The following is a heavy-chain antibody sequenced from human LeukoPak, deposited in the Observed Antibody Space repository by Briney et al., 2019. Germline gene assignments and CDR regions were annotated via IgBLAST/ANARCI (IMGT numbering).Heavy chain of an antibody. CDR3: ARAGYYDSSGYSY. D-gene: IGHD3-22*01. J-gene: IGHJ4*02. Sequence: SQTLSPTCTVSGGSISSYYWGWIRHPAGGVREWIGRIYTSESTNYNPSLKSRVTMSVDTSKSQFSLKLSAVTAADTAVYYCARAGYYDSSGYSYWGQGTLVTVSS. V-gene: IGHV4-4*07. CDR2: IYTSEST. CDR1: GGSISSYY.